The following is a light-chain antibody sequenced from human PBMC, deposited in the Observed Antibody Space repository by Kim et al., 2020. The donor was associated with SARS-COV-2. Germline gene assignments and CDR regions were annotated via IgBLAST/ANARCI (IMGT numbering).Light chain of an antibody. CDR3: QHYGTSPPT. Sequence: EIVLTQSPGTLSLSPGERATLSCRASQSVSSVNLAWYQQKPGQAPKLLIYGVSSRATGIPDRFSGSGSGTDFTLTISRLEPEDFAMYYCQHYGTSPPTLGQGTRLEIK. CDR2: GVS. CDR1: QSVSSVN. V-gene: IGKV3-20*01. J-gene: IGKJ5*01.